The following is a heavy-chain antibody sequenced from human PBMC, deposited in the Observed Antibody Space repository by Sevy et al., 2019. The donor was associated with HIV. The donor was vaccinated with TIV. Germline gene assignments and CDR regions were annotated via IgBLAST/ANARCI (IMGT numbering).Heavy chain of an antibody. V-gene: IGHV3-30-3*01. CDR3: ARPRANYVDHYFFYAMDV. CDR1: GFAFSNYYA. J-gene: IGHJ6*02. CDR2: ISYDGSDK. Sequence: GGSLRLSCAASGFAFSNYYAMHWVRQAPGKGLEWVALISYDGSDKYYADSVKGRFTISRDNFKNTPFQQMNSLTTEDTAVYYCARPRANYVDHYFFYAMDVWGQGTTVTVSS. D-gene: IGHD4-17*01.